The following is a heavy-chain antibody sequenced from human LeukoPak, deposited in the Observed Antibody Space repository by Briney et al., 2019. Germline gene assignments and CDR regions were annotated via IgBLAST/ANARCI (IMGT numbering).Heavy chain of an antibody. CDR2: IRGDGYEK. J-gene: IGHJ4*02. V-gene: IGHV3-7*01. CDR3: VRNGDYYRLDY. CDR1: GFIFSNYW. Sequence: GGSLRLSCAASGFIFSNYWMTWVRQAPGKGLEWVANIRGDGYEKHFADSVKGRFTISRDSAKNPVDLQMNNLRAEDTAVFYCVRNGDYYRLDYWGQGTLVTVSS. D-gene: IGHD2-21*02.